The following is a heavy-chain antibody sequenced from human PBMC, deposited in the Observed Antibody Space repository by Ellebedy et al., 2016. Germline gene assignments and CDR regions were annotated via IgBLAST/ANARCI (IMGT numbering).Heavy chain of an antibody. V-gene: IGHV3-48*04. CDR1: GFIFSSYS. J-gene: IGHJ6*02. CDR2: ISSSSSTI. Sequence: GESLKISXAASGFIFSSYSMNWVRQAPGKGLEWVSYISSSSSTIYYADSVKGRFTISRDNAKNSLYLQMNSLRAEDTAVYYCARDQVAGHYYYYGMDVWGQGTTVTVSS. D-gene: IGHD6-19*01. CDR3: ARDQVAGHYYYYGMDV.